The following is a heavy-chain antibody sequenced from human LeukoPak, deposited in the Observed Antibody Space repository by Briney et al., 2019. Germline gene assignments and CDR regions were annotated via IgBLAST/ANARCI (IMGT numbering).Heavy chain of an antibody. CDR3: AKDLVEGLTLLGRYYYYMDV. J-gene: IGHJ6*03. V-gene: IGHV3-21*04. D-gene: IGHD2-15*01. CDR1: GFTFSSDS. Sequence: GGSLRLSCAASGFTFSSDSMNWVRQAPGKGLEWVSSISSSSSYIYYADSVKGRFTISRDNSKNTLYLQMNSLRAEDTAVYYCAKDLVEGLTLLGRYYYYMDVWGKGTTVIVSS. CDR2: ISSSSSYI.